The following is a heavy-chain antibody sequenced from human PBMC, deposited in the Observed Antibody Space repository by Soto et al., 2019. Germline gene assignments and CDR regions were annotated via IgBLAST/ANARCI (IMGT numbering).Heavy chain of an antibody. V-gene: IGHV3-23*01. CDR1: GFTFSSYA. J-gene: IGHJ4*02. CDR3: AKDGSGSGSYSFDY. D-gene: IGHD3-10*01. Sequence: GGFLRLSCAASGFTFSSYAMSWVRQAPGKGLEWVSAISGSGGSTYYADSVKGRFTISRDSSKNTLYLQMNSLRAEDTAVYYCAKDGSGSGSYSFDYWGQGTLVTVSS. CDR2: ISGSGGST.